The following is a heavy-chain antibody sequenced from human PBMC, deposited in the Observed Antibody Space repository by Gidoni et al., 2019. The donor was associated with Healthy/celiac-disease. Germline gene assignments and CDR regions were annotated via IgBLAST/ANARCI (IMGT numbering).Heavy chain of an antibody. Sequence: EVQLLESGGGLVQPGGSLRLSCAASGLTFSRYAMSWVRQAPGKGLEWVSAISGSGGSTYYADSVKGRFTISRDNSKNTLYLQMNSLRAEDTAVYYCAKHPHIVVVPADFDYWGQGTLVTVSS. CDR2: ISGSGGST. J-gene: IGHJ4*02. D-gene: IGHD2-2*01. CDR3: AKHPHIVVVPADFDY. V-gene: IGHV3-23*01. CDR1: GLTFSRYA.